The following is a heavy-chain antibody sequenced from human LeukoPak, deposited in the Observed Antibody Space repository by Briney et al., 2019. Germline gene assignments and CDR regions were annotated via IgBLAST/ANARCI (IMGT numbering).Heavy chain of an antibody. CDR3: AKPLSWGSDGGEGAFDI. Sequence: GGSLRLSCAASGFTFSSYGMHWVRQAPGKGLEWVAVIWYDGSNKYYADSVKGRFTISRDNSKNTLYLQMNSLRAEDTAVYYCAKPLSWGSDGGEGAFDIWGQGTMVTVSS. J-gene: IGHJ3*02. D-gene: IGHD6-13*01. V-gene: IGHV3-33*06. CDR1: GFTFSSYG. CDR2: IWYDGSNK.